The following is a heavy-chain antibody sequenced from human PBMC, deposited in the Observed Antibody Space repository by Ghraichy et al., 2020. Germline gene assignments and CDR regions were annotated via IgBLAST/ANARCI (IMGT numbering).Heavy chain of an antibody. CDR3: ARVDGLSFDS. V-gene: IGHV1-8*01. CDR1: GYTFPTYD. J-gene: IGHJ4*02. Sequence: ASVKVSCEASGYTFPTYDINWVRQAPGQGLEWMGWMNPATGNTGYAQRFQGRVTMTRSTSINIAYMELSSLRSDDTAVYYCARVDGLSFDSWGQGTLVTVSS. CDR2: MNPATGNT. D-gene: IGHD2-21*01.